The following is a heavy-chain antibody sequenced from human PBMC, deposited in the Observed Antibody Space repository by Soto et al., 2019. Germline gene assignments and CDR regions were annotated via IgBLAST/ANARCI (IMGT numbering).Heavy chain of an antibody. D-gene: IGHD5-12*01. CDR3: ARGDIEATIVTPRYFDY. J-gene: IGHJ4*02. V-gene: IGHV1-3*01. CDR2: INAGNGNT. CDR1: GYIFTNYA. Sequence: ASVKVSCQASGYIFTNYAMHWVRQAPGQRLEWMGWINAGNGNTKYSQKFQGRVTITRDTSVSTIYMELSSLRSEDTAVYYCARGDIEATIVTPRYFDYWGQGTLVTVSS.